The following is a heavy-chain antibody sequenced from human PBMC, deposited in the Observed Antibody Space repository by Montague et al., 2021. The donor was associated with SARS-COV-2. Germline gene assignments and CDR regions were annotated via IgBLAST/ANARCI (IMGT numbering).Heavy chain of an antibody. D-gene: IGHD3-10*01. Sequence: SETLSLTCTVSGGSIRSHLWSWIRQPPGKGLEWIGYFDHAGTKKYNPSLKTRVTISGDTSKNQFSLRLTSVTTADTAMYYCARSGGVPVDWGQGSLVTVSS. CDR2: FDHAGTK. V-gene: IGHV4-59*11. CDR1: GGSIRSHL. J-gene: IGHJ4*02. CDR3: ARSGGVPVD.